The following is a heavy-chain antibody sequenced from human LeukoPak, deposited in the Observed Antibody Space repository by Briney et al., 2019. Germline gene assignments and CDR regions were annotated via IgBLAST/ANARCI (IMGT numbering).Heavy chain of an antibody. CDR3: ESCTSGLVYAITL. Sequence: PSETLSLTCTVSGGSISSSSYYWGWIRQPPGKGLEWIGSIYYSVSTYYNPSLKSRVTISVNTSKNQFSLKLSSVNAADKAVYYCESCTSGLVYAITLWGQGTLVTVSS. V-gene: IGHV4-39*01. J-gene: IGHJ4*02. CDR1: GGSISSSSYY. D-gene: IGHD2-8*01. CDR2: IYYSVST.